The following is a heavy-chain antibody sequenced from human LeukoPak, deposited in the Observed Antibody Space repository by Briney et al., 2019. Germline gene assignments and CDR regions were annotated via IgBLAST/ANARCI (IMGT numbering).Heavy chain of an antibody. Sequence: ASVKVSCKVSGYTLTELSMHWVRQAPGKGLEWMGGFDPEDGETIYAQKFQGRVTMTEDTSTDTAYMELSSLRSEDTAMYYCATGPNYDLWSGYYPLDYWGQGTLVTVSS. CDR3: ATGPNYDLWSGYYPLDY. CDR2: FDPEDGET. CDR1: GYTLTELS. J-gene: IGHJ4*02. V-gene: IGHV1-24*01. D-gene: IGHD3-3*01.